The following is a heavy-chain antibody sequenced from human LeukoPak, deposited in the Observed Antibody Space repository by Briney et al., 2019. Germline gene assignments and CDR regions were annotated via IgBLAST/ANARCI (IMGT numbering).Heavy chain of an antibody. CDR1: GFTFSNAW. CDR2: IKSKTDGGTT. CDR3: TRDFTSSTVTTSHFDY. J-gene: IGHJ4*02. Sequence: GGSLRLSCAASGFTFSNAWMSWVRQAPGKGLEWVGRIKSKTDGGTTDYAAPVKGRFTISRDDSKNTLYLQMNSLKTEDTAVYYCTRDFTSSTVTTSHFDYWGQGTLVTVSS. V-gene: IGHV3-15*01. D-gene: IGHD4-11*01.